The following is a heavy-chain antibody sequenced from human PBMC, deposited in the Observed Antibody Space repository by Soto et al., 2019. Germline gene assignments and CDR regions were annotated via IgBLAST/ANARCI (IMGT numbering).Heavy chain of an antibody. CDR1: GYTFTKYY. CDR3: AKNLLVTISDGFDI. J-gene: IGHJ3*02. CDR2: IIPISGVA. Sequence: QVQLVQSGAEVKKPGASVKVSCKASGYTFTKYYMHWVRQAPGQGLEWMGWIIPISGVANYAQKFQGSVTMTRDTSISTAYMELSRLRSDDTAVYYCAKNLLVTISDGFDIWGQGTMVTVSS. D-gene: IGHD3-10*01. V-gene: IGHV1-2*02.